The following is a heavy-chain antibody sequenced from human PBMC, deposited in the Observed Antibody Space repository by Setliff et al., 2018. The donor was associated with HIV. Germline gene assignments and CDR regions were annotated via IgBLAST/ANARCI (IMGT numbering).Heavy chain of an antibody. D-gene: IGHD4-17*01. Sequence: PSETLSLTCTVSGGPISSSNYYWSWIRQPPGKGLEWIGEINHSGSTNYNPSLKSRVTISVDTSKNQFSLKLNSMTAADTAVYFCARKVGGDFDYWGQGTLVTVSS. CDR1: GGPISSSNYY. CDR3: ARKVGGDFDY. CDR2: INHSGST. V-gene: IGHV4-39*07. J-gene: IGHJ4*02.